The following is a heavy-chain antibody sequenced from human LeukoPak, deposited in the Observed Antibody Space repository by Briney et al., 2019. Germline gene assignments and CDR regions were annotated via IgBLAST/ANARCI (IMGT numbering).Heavy chain of an antibody. CDR2: INSDGSST. Sequence: GGSLRLSCAASGFTFSSSWMHWVRQAPGKGLVWVSRINSDGSSTSYADSVKGRFTISRDNAKNTLYLQMNSLRAEDTAVYYCASESIAARRFDPWGQGTLVTVSS. V-gene: IGHV3-74*01. D-gene: IGHD6-6*01. J-gene: IGHJ5*02. CDR1: GFTFSSSW. CDR3: ASESIAARRFDP.